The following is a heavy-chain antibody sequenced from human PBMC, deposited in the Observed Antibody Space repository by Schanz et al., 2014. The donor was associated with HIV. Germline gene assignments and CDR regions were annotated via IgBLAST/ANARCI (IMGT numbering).Heavy chain of an antibody. V-gene: IGHV1-2*02. CDR3: AKGQDWPGPQLDH. CDR2: INPNSGST. Sequence: QVQLVQSGPEVSKPGTSVKVSCKTSGYAFSDYYLHWVRQAPGQGLEWMGWINPNSGSTNYARKFQGRVTFSRDTSTGTAYMEVTKLTYDDTAVYYCAKGQDWPGPQLDHWGHGSLVIVSS. D-gene: IGHD3-9*01. CDR1: GYAFSDYY. J-gene: IGHJ4*03.